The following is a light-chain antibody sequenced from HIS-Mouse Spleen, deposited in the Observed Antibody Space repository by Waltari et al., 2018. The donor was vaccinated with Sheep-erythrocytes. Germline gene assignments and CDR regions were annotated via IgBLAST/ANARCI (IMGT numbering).Light chain of an antibody. CDR1: SSDVGGYNY. Sequence: QSALTQPASVSGSPGQSITISFTGTSSDVGGYNYFSWYQQHPGKAPKLMIYEVSNRPSGVSNRFSGSKSGNTASLTISGLQAEDEADYYCSSYTSSSTQVFGGGTKLTVL. CDR3: SSYTSSSTQV. CDR2: EVS. V-gene: IGLV2-14*01. J-gene: IGLJ2*01.